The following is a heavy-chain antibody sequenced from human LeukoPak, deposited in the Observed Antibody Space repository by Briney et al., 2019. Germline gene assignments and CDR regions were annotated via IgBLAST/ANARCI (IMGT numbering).Heavy chain of an antibody. Sequence: SETLSLTCTVSSGSISSYYWNWLRQPPGKGLEWIGYIYYIGSTNYNPSLKSRVSMSVDTSKNQFSLKLISVTAADTAVYYCARSDYYDSSGYDYDAFDIWGQGTMVTVSS. CDR1: SGSISSYY. D-gene: IGHD3-22*01. CDR2: IYYIGST. V-gene: IGHV4-59*01. J-gene: IGHJ3*02. CDR3: ARSDYYDSSGYDYDAFDI.